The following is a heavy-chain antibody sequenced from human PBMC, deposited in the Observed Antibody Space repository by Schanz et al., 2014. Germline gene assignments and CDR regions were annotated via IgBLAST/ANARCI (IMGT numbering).Heavy chain of an antibody. CDR3: ARLSVAGRPHVNYWYFDL. D-gene: IGHD6-19*01. J-gene: IGHJ2*01. Sequence: QVQLVQSGAEVKKPGASVKVSCKASGYTTFTDYYIHWVRQAPGQGLEWMGWINPNSGDTNYAQKFRGWVTMTRDTSISTAYMEVSRLKSDDTAVYYCARLSVAGRPHVNYWYFDLWGRGTLVTVSS. CDR1: GYTTFTDYY. V-gene: IGHV1-2*04. CDR2: INPNSGDT.